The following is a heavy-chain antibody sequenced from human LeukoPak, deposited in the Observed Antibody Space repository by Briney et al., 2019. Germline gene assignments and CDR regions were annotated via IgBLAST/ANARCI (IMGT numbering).Heavy chain of an antibody. CDR1: GFTVSSNY. Sequence: GGSLRLSCAASGFTVSSNYMSWVRQAPGRGLEWVSVIYSGGNTYYADSVKGRFTISRDNSKTTLSLQMNSLRAEDTAVYYCASSPSRGGYTSTWYGYWGQGTLVTVSS. J-gene: IGHJ4*02. D-gene: IGHD6-13*01. V-gene: IGHV3-53*01. CDR2: IYSGGNT. CDR3: ASSPSRGGYTSTWYGY.